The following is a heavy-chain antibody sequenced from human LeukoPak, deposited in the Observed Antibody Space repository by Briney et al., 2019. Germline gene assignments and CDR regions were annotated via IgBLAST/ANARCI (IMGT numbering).Heavy chain of an antibody. CDR1: GFTFRSFW. D-gene: IGHD2/OR15-2a*01. CDR2: IMQDGSET. V-gene: IGHV3-7*01. CDR3: ARDLTPRELLCDY. Sequence: GGSLRLSCAASGFTFRSFWMSWVRQPPGRGLGWVANIMQDGSETHYVDSVKGRFTISRDNAKNTLYLQMNSLRAEDTAVYYCARDLTPRELLCDYWGQGTLVTVSS. J-gene: IGHJ4*02.